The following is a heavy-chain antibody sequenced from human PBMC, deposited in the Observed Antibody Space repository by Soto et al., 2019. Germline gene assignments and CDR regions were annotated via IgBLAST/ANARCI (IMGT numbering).Heavy chain of an antibody. J-gene: IGHJ4*02. Sequence: ASVKVSCKASGYTFTSYYMHWVRQAPGQGLEWMGIINPSGGSTSYAQKFQGRVTMTRDTSTSTVYMELSGLRSDDTAVYYCGIPGATGHLDYWGQGSRVTVSS. D-gene: IGHD3-10*01. CDR3: GIPGATGHLDY. CDR1: GYTFTSYY. CDR2: INPSGGST. V-gene: IGHV1-46*01.